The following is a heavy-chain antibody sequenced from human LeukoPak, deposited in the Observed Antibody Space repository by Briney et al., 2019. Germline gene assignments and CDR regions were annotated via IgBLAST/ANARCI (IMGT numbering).Heavy chain of an antibody. CDR2: ISSSSSTM. Sequence: GGSLRLSCAASGFTFSTYAMSWVRQAPGKGLERVSYISSSSSTMFYADSVKGRFTISRDNAKSSLFLQVNRLRAEDTAVYNCASHLNGGSCYSSYLDYWGQGTPATVSS. D-gene: IGHD2-15*01. V-gene: IGHV3-48*01. J-gene: IGHJ4*02. CDR3: ASHLNGGSCYSSYLDY. CDR1: GFTFSTYA.